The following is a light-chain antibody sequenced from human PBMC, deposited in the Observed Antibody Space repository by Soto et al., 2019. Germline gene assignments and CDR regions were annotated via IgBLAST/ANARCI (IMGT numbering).Light chain of an antibody. CDR1: SSDVGSYNL. J-gene: IGLJ1*01. Sequence: QSVLTQPASVSGSPGQSITISCTGTSSDVGSYNLVSWYQQHPGKAPKLIIYEANKRPSGISNRFSGSESGNTASLTTSGLQPEDEADYYCCSYASRDTYVFGTGTKVTVL. V-gene: IGLV2-23*01. CDR2: EAN. CDR3: CSYASRDTYV.